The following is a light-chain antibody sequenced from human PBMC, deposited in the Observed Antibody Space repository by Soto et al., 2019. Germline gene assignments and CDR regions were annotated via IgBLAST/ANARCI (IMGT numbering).Light chain of an antibody. CDR3: QQYNSSWT. Sequence: DIHITQSPSTLSASVGDRVTITCRASQSISSWLAWYQQKPGKAPKPLIYDASSLESGVPSRFSGSGSGTEFTLTISSLQPDDFATYYCQQYNSSWTFGQGTKVDIK. CDR2: DAS. V-gene: IGKV1-5*01. J-gene: IGKJ1*01. CDR1: QSISSW.